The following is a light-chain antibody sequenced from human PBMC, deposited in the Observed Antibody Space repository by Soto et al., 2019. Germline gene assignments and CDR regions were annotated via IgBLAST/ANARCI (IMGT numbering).Light chain of an antibody. CDR2: RNI. V-gene: IGLV1-47*01. CDR3: ATWDDSLSAVV. J-gene: IGLJ2*01. Sequence: QSVLTQPSSASGTPGQRVTISCSGSSSDIGTNYVYWYQQLPGTAPKLLIYRNIQRPSGVPDRFSGSKSGTSASLAISGLRSEDEADYYCATWDDSLSAVVFGGGTKVTVL. CDR1: SSDIGTNY.